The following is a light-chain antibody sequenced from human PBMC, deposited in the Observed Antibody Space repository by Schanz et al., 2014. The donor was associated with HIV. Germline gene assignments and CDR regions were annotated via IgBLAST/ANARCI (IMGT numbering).Light chain of an antibody. V-gene: IGLV2-14*03. J-gene: IGLJ1*01. CDR2: DVF. CDR1: SSDVGFYKY. CDR3: SSYTTSSALV. Sequence: QSALTQPASVSGSPGQSITISCTGTSSDVGFYKYVSWFQQHPGKAPKLMIYDVFNRPSGVSSRFSGSKSGNTASLTISGLQAEDEADYYCSSYTTSSALVFGTGTQLTVL.